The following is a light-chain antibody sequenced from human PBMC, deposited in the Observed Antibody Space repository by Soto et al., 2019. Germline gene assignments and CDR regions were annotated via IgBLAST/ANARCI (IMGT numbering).Light chain of an antibody. CDR1: QDVGKW. Sequence: DIQMSQSPPSVSASVGDRVTITCRASQDVGKWLAWYQQKPGKPPTLLIHGASSLPSGVPPRYSGSGYGTDFTLTISRLQPEDVATYYCQQANSSPITFGQGTRLEIK. CDR3: QQANSSPIT. CDR2: GAS. J-gene: IGKJ5*01. V-gene: IGKV1-12*01.